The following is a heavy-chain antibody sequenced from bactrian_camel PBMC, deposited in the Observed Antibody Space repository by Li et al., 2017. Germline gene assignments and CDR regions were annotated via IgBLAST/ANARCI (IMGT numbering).Heavy chain of an antibody. CDR2: IYTRGGIT. CDR1: GYSDGC. CDR3: SAARYYRPGEECHWSDFDY. V-gene: IGHV3S63*01. D-gene: IGHD3*01. J-gene: IGHJ6*01. Sequence: QVQLVESGGGSVQAGQSLRLSCVASGYSDGCMGWFRQAPGKEREGIANIYTRGGITGITGYADSVKVRFTISLDNAKKTLYLQMNSLKPEDTAIYYCSAARYYRPGEECHWSDFDYWGQGTQVTVS.